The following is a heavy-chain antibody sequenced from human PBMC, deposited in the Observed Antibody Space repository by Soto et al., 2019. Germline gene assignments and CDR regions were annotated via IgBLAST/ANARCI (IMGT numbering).Heavy chain of an antibody. D-gene: IGHD2-2*01. J-gene: IGHJ5*02. CDR3: AREDGYCSSTSCPTAWFDP. CDR1: GYTFTSYG. Sequence: ASVEVSCKASGYTFTSYGIIWVRQAPGQGLEWMGWISAYNGNTSYAQKLQGRVTMTTDTSTSTAYMELRSLRSDDTAVYYCAREDGYCSSTSCPTAWFDPWGQGTLVTVSS. V-gene: IGHV1-18*04. CDR2: ISAYNGNT.